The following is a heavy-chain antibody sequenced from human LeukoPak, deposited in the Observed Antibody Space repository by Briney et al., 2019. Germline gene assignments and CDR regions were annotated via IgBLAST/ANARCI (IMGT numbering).Heavy chain of an antibody. D-gene: IGHD6-6*01. CDR3: ASASLASRQKYSSSSVGNWFDP. V-gene: IGHV4-34*01. J-gene: IGHJ5*02. CDR1: GGSFSGYY. CDR2: INHSGST. Sequence: PSETLSLTCAVYGGSFSGYYWSWIRQPPGKRLEWIGEINHSGSTNYNPSLKSRVTISVDTSKNQFSLKLSSVTAADTAVYYCASASLASRQKYSSSSVGNWFDPWGQGTLVTVSS.